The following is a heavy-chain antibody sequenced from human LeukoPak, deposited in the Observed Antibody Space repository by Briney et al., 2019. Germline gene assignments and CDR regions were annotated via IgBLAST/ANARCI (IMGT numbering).Heavy chain of an antibody. V-gene: IGHV3-30*03. CDR3: ARRYFDY. CDR1: GFTFSSYG. Sequence: GGSLRLSCAASGFTFSSYGMHWVRQAPGKGLEWVAVISYDGSNKYYADSVKGRFTISRDNSKNTLYLQMNSLRAEDTAVYYCARRYFDYWGQGTLVTVSS. J-gene: IGHJ4*02. CDR2: ISYDGSNK.